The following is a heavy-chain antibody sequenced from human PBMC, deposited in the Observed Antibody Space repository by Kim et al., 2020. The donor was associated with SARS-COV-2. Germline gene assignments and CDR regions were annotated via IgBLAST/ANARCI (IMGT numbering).Heavy chain of an antibody. Sequence: KFQGRVTITADKSTSTAYMELSSLRSEDTAVYYCARAGYSSGWPSYYFDYWGQGTLVTVSS. V-gene: IGHV1-69*04. CDR3: ARAGYSSGWPSYYFDY. D-gene: IGHD6-19*01. J-gene: IGHJ4*02.